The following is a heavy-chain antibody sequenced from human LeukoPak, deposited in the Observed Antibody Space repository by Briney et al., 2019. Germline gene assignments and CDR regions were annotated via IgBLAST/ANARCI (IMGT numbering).Heavy chain of an antibody. CDR1: GYTFTGFH. CDR2: INPNNGGT. J-gene: IGHJ5*02. CDR3: ARGSGYNWFDP. Sequence: ASVKVSCKASGYTFTGFHIHWVRQAPGQGLEWMGWINPNNGGTNCAQNFQGRVTMTRDTSVSTAYMELSSLTSDDTAVYFCARGSGYNWFDPWGQGTLVTVSS. V-gene: IGHV1-2*02.